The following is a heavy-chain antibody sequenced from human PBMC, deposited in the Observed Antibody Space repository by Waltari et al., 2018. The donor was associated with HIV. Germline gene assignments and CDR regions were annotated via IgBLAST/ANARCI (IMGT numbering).Heavy chain of an antibody. V-gene: IGHV7-4-1*02. CDR1: GYIFTTYA. D-gene: IGHD2-2*01. Sequence: QVQLVQSGSELKTPGASVKVSCKASGYIFTTYAMNWVRQAPGQGLEWMGWINTKTGNPTYAQGFTGRFLFSLDTSVSTAYLQISSLKTEDTAVYYCAKTYCSSSTCIKGIDGNWFDPWGQGTLVTVSS. CDR3: AKTYCSSSTCIKGIDGNWFDP. J-gene: IGHJ5*02. CDR2: INTKTGNP.